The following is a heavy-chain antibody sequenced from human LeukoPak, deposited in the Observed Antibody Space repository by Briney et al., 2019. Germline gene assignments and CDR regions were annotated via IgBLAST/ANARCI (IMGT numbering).Heavy chain of an antibody. CDR3: AKDMGPKGSGWYDY. V-gene: IGHV3-9*01. J-gene: IGHJ4*02. CDR1: GFTFDDYA. CDR2: ISWNSGSI. Sequence: GGSLRLSCAASGFTFDDYAMHWVRQAPGKGLEWVSGISWNSGSIGYADSVKGRFTISRDNAKNSLYPQMNSLRAEDTALYYCAKDMGPKGSGWYDYWGQGTLVTVSS. D-gene: IGHD6-19*01.